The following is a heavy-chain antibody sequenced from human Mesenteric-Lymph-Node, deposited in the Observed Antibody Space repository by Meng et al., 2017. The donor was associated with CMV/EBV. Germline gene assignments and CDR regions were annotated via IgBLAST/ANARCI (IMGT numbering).Heavy chain of an antibody. CDR3: ARMETYCTSTICSDNFDF. D-gene: IGHD2-2*01. V-gene: IGHV3-7*01. J-gene: IGHJ4*02. Sequence: GESLKISCAASGFTFSHYWMYWVRQAPGKGLEWVANIKQDGSEKYYVDSVKGRFTISRDNAKNSLYLQMNSLRAEDSAVYYCARMETYCTSTICSDNFDFWGQGTLVTVSS. CDR2: IKQDGSEK. CDR1: GFTFSHYW.